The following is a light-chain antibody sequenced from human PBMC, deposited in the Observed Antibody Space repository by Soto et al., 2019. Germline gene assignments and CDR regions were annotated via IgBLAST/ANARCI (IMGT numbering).Light chain of an antibody. J-gene: IGLJ2*01. V-gene: IGLV2-11*01. Sequence: QSVLTQPRSVSGSPGQSVTLSCTGTSSDVGGYHYVSWYQHHPGKAPKIIIYDVNKRPSGVPDRFSGSKSGNTASLTISGLQTEDGADYYCCSYAGSYTLVFGGGTKLTVL. CDR1: SSDVGGYHY. CDR2: DVN. CDR3: CSYAGSYTLV.